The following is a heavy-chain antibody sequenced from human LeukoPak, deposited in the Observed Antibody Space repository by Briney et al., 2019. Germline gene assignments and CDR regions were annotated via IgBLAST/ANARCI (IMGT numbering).Heavy chain of an antibody. D-gene: IGHD4-17*01. CDR2: IGSSGDIT. Sequence: GGSLRLSCAASGFTFSSYAMSWVRQAPWLGLEWVSSIGSSGDITYYADSVKGRFTISRDNSKNTLYLQMNSLRAEDTAVYYCAKDVDNGDYVVYWGQGTLVTVSS. CDR3: AKDVDNGDYVVY. CDR1: GFTFSSYA. V-gene: IGHV3-23*01. J-gene: IGHJ4*02.